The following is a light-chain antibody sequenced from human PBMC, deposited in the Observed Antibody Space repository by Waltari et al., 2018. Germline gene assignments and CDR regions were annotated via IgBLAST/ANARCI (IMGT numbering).Light chain of an antibody. CDR1: RIDVESYNL. J-gene: IGLJ1*01. CDR2: EVN. V-gene: IGLV2-23*02. CDR3: CSYAGTSIYV. Sequence: QSALTQPASVSGSPGQSITLSCTGSRIDVESYNLVSWYQQNPGKAPKLIIYEVNKRPSGVSYRFAGSKSGNTASLTISGLQADDEADYYCCSYAGTSIYVFGTGTKVTV.